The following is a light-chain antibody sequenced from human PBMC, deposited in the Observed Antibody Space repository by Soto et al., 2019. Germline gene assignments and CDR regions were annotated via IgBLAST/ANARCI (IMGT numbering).Light chain of an antibody. CDR2: TVS. CDR3: MQRIEFPLT. CDR1: QSLLDSDDGNTY. V-gene: IGKV2-40*01. J-gene: IGKJ4*01. Sequence: DIVMTQTPLSLTVTPGEPASISCRSSQSLLDSDDGNTYLDWYLQKPGQSPQLLIYTVSYRASGVPDRFSGSGPGTDFTLKISRVEAEDVGVYYCMQRIEFPLTFGGGTKVDIK.